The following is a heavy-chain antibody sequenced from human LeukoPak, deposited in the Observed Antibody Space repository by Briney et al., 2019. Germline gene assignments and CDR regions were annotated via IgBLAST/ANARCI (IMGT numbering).Heavy chain of an antibody. CDR2: IYYSGST. CDR3: ARDKYGGNHDAFDI. Sequence: PSETLSLTCTVSGGSISSGGYYWSWIRQHPGKGLEWIGYIYYSGSTYYNPSLKSRVTISADTSKNQFSLKLSSVTAADTAVYYCARDKYGGNHDAFDIWGQGTMVTVSS. J-gene: IGHJ3*02. D-gene: IGHD4-23*01. CDR1: GGSISSGGYY. V-gene: IGHV4-31*03.